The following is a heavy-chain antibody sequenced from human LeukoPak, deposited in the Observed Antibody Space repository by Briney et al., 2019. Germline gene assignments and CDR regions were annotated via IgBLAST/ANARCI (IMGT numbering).Heavy chain of an antibody. CDR2: ISGSGGST. CDR1: GFTFSSYG. J-gene: IGHJ4*02. CDR3: TTAIFGVVISHY. Sequence: GGSLRLSCAASGFTFSSYGMSWVRQAPGKGLEWVSAISGSGGSTYYADSVKGRFTISRDNSKNTLYLQMNSLRAEDTAVYYCTTAIFGVVISHYWGQGTLVTVSS. D-gene: IGHD3-3*01. V-gene: IGHV3-23*01.